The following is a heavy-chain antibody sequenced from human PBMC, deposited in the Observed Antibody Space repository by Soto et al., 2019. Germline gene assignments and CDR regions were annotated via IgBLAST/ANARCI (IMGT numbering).Heavy chain of an antibody. CDR1: GGSISSCGYS. D-gene: IGHD2-2*01. CDR2: IYHSGST. V-gene: IGHV4-30-2*01. J-gene: IGHJ5*02. Sequence: SETLSLTCAVSGGSISSCGYSWSWIRQPPGKGLEWIGYIYHSGSTYYNPSLKSRVTISVDRSKNQFSLKLSSVTAADTAVYYCARVPDLWGQGTLVTVSS. CDR3: ARVPDL.